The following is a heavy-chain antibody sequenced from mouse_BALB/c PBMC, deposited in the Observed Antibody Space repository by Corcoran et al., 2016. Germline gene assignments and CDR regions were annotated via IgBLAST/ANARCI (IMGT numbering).Heavy chain of an antibody. V-gene: IGHV3-6*02. CDR2: ISYDGSN. CDR3: ARGVFMDY. J-gene: IGHJ4*01. Sequence: DVQLQESGPGLVKPSQSLSLTCSVTGYSITSRYYWNWIRQFPGNKLEWMGYISYDGSNNYNPSLKNRISITRDTSKNQFFLKLNSVTTEDTATYYCARGVFMDYWGQGTSVTVSS. CDR1: GYSITSRYY.